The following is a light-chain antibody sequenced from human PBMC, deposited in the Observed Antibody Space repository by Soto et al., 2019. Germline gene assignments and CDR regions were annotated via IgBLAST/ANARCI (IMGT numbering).Light chain of an antibody. CDR1: QSISNF. V-gene: IGKV1-39*01. J-gene: IGKJ3*01. Sequence: DIQMTQSPSSLSASVGDRVTITCRASQSISNFLNWYQHKPGKAPKLLIYATSSLQSGVPSRFSGSGSGTEFTLTISSLQPEDFATYYCQQSYARPLFTFGPGTKVDI. CDR2: ATS. CDR3: QQSYARPLFT.